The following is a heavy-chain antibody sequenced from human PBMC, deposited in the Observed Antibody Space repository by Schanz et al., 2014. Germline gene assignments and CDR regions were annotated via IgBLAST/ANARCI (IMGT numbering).Heavy chain of an antibody. D-gene: IGHD1-1*01. V-gene: IGHV3-7*01. CDR3: ARESGGQNDLDTEPHKYTYMDV. Sequence: EVQLVESGGGLAQPGGSLRLSCAASGITFSGYSMNWVRQAPGKGLEWVANIGDDWADKFYLDSVRGRFTISRDNTKNILHLEMNNLRAEDTAVYCCARESGGQNDLDTEPHKYTYMDVWGKGTPVTVSS. J-gene: IGHJ6*03. CDR1: GITFSGYS. CDR2: IGDDWADK.